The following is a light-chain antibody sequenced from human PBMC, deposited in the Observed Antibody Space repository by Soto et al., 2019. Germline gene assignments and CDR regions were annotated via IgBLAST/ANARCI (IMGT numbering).Light chain of an antibody. V-gene: IGKV1-5*03. CDR3: QQYSTYPWT. Sequence: DIQMTQSPSTLSASVGDRVTITCRASQSISSLLAWYQQKPGKAPKLLIYKASSLESGVPSGFSGSGSGTEFTLTISSLQPDDFSNYYCQQYSTYPWTFGQGTEVEIK. J-gene: IGKJ1*01. CDR2: KAS. CDR1: QSISSL.